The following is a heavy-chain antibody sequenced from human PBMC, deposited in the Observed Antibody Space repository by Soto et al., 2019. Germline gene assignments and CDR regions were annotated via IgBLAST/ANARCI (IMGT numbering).Heavy chain of an antibody. CDR2: IYFDGITT. V-gene: IGHV3-74*01. J-gene: IGHJ4*02. CDR3: TNDLDRGGSGYYPFAY. Sequence: GGSLRLSCTASGFTFNTHWMHWVRQAPGKGLVWVSRIYFDGITTNYADSVKGRLTVSRDNAKNTVYLHMNTLRDEDTALYYCTNDLDRGGSGYYPFAYWGQLTLVTVSS. D-gene: IGHD3-22*01. CDR1: GFTFNTHW.